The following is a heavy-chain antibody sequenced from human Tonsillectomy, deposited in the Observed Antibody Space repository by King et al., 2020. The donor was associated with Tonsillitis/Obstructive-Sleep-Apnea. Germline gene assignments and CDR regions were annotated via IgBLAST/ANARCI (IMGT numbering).Heavy chain of an antibody. J-gene: IGHJ4*02. CDR1: GYTFSNYW. CDR3: ARLTTTTSNYFDY. D-gene: IGHD5-24*01. V-gene: IGHV5-51*01. Sequence: QLVQSGAEVKKPGESLKISCKASGYTFSNYWNGWVRQTPGNGPEWMGLIYPGDSDTRYSPSFQGHVTFSADKSISTAYLQWSSLKASDTAMYFCARLTTTTSNYFDYWGQGTLVTVSA. CDR2: IYPGDSDT.